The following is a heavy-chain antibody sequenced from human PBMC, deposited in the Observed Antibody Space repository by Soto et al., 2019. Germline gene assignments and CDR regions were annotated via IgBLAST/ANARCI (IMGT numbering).Heavy chain of an antibody. CDR1: GFTFSSYG. J-gene: IGHJ4*02. V-gene: IGHV3-30*18. Sequence: PGGSLRLSCAAPGFTFSSYGMHWVRQAPGKGLEWVAVISYDGSNKYYADSVKGRFTISRDNSKNTLYLQMNSLRAEDTAVYYCAKAPIQLWLRLDYWGQGTLVTVSS. CDR3: AKAPIQLWLRLDY. CDR2: ISYDGSNK. D-gene: IGHD5-18*01.